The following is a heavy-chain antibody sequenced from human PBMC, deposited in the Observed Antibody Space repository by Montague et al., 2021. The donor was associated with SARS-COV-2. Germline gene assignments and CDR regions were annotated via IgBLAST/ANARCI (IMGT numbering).Heavy chain of an antibody. V-gene: IGHV4-61*02. CDR3: ARDTRIQLWFDRDYYYGMDV. CDR1: GGSISSGSYY. D-gene: IGHD5-18*01. J-gene: IGHJ6*02. Sequence: TLSLTCTVSGGSISSGSYYWSWIRQPAGKGLEWIGRIYTSGSTNYNPSLKSRVTISVDTSKNQFSLQLNSVTPEDTAVYYCARDTRIQLWFDRDYYYGMDVWGQGTTVTVSS. CDR2: IYTSGST.